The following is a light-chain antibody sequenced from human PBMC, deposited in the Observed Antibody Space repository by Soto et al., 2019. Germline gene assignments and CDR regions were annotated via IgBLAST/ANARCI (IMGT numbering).Light chain of an antibody. CDR3: QQYGSSPWT. CDR2: GAS. Sequence: EIVMTQSPATLSVSPGERATLPCRASQSVSSYLAWYQQKPGQAPRLLIYGASSRATGIPDRFSGSGSGTDFTLTISRLEPEDFAVYYCQQYGSSPWTFGQGTKVDIK. J-gene: IGKJ1*01. CDR1: QSVSSY. V-gene: IGKV3-20*01.